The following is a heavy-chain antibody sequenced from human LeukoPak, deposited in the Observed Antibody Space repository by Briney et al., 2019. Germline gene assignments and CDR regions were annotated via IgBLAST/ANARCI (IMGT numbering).Heavy chain of an antibody. CDR1: GFTFNSYA. CDR2: FGGSGAGT. J-gene: IGHJ4*02. CDR3: AKRERYYFDS. Sequence: GGSRRLSCAASGFTFNSYAMSWVRQAPGKGLEWVSTFGGSGAGTYYADSVKGRFTISRDNSKNTLYLQMNSLRAEDTAVYYCAKRERYYFDSWGQGTLVTVSS. V-gene: IGHV3-23*01.